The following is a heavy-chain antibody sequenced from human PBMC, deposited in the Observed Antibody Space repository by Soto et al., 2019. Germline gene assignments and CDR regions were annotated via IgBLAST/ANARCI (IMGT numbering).Heavy chain of an antibody. CDR2: IDTSGTT. CDR1: GGSISSYY. J-gene: IGHJ6*02. V-gene: IGHV4-4*07. D-gene: IGHD3-10*01. CDR3: ARGPRGYVYYHGMDV. Sequence: KPSETLSLTCTVSGGSISSYYCSWIRQSAGKGLEWIGRIDTSGTTNYNPSLKSRVTMSVDASKNQFSLNLSSVTAADTAVYYCARGPRGYVYYHGMDVWGQGTTVTV.